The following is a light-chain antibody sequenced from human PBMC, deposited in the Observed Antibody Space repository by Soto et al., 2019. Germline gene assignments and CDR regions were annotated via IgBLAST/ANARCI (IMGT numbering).Light chain of an antibody. J-gene: IGLJ1*01. Sequence: QSALTQPASVSGSPGQSITISCTGTSSDVGGYNYVSWYQQHPGKVPKLMIYEVSNRPPGVSNRFSGSKSGNTASLTISGLQAEDEADYYCQAWDSSTAVFGTGTKVTVL. CDR3: QAWDSSTAV. CDR2: EVS. V-gene: IGLV2-14*01. CDR1: SSDVGGYNY.